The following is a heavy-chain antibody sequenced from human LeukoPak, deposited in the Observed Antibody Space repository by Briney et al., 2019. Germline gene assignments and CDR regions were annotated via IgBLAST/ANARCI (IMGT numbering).Heavy chain of an antibody. Sequence: GASVKVSCKASGYTFTSYYMHWVRQAPGQGLEWMGIINPSGGSTSYAQKFQGRVTMTREMSTSTVYMELSSLRSEDTAVYYCARGGSYCTNGVCSSYYYYMDVWGKGTTVTVSS. CDR3: ARGGSYCTNGVCSSYYYYMDV. CDR1: GYTFTSYY. D-gene: IGHD2-8*01. CDR2: INPSGGST. V-gene: IGHV1-46*01. J-gene: IGHJ6*03.